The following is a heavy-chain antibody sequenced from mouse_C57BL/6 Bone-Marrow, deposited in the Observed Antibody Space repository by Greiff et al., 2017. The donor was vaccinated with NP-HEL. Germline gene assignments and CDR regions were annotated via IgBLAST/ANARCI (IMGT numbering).Heavy chain of an antibody. Sequence: VQLQQSGAELVKPGASVKISCKASGYAFSSYWMNWVKQRPGKGLEWIGQIYPGDGDTNYNGKLKDKAPLPADKTSSTAYVQLRDLTSEDSAVYYCARWAYWGQGPLVTVSA. J-gene: IGHJ3*01. CDR2: IYPGDGDT. CDR3: ARWAY. V-gene: IGHV1-80*01. CDR1: GYAFSSYW.